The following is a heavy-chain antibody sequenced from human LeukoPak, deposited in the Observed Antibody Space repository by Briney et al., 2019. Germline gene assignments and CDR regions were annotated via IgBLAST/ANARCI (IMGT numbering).Heavy chain of an antibody. V-gene: IGHV3-43*02. CDR1: GFAFADYA. Sequence: PGGSLRLSCAASGFAFADYAMHWVRQSPGKGLEWVSLICGDGSCAYYGDSVKGRFTPSRDNRKNSLYLQMHRLRREDTAFYYCAVFTENYDQSGPFYNGMDVWGQGTTVTVSS. J-gene: IGHJ6*02. D-gene: IGHD3-22*01. CDR3: AVFTENYDQSGPFYNGMDV. CDR2: ICGDGSCA.